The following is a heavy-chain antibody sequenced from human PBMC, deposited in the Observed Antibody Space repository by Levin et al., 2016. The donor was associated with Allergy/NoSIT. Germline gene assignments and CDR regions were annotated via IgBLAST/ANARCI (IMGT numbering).Heavy chain of an antibody. Sequence: LSLTCAASGFTFSDHYMDWVRQAPGRGLEWVSAVRGTGANTFYADSVRGRFTISRDSASSSLYLQMNSLRADDTAVYYCTRGVYLRDWGQGTLVTVSS. V-gene: IGHV3-11*01. CDR1: GFTFSDHY. CDR3: TRGVYLRD. D-gene: IGHD5/OR15-5a*01. CDR2: VRGTGANT. J-gene: IGHJ4*02.